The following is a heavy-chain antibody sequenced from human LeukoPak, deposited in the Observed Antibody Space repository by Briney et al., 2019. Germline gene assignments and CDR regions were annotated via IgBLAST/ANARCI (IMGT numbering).Heavy chain of an antibody. CDR2: INAGNENT. D-gene: IGHD6-13*01. J-gene: IGHJ5*02. CDR1: GYTFTSYA. CDR3: ARESVSLWYKSSGGDRLDP. V-gene: IGHV1-3*01. Sequence: ASVKVSCKASGYTFTSYAMHWVRQAPGQRLEWMGWINAGNENTKYSQKFQGRVTITRDTSANTVYMELSSLRSEDTAVYYCARESVSLWYKSSGGDRLDPWGQGTLVTVSS.